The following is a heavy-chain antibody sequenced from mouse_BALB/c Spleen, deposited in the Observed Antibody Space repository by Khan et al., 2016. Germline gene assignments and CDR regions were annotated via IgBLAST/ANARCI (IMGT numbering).Heavy chain of an antibody. CDR3: ARDPFYYYGSSYWYFDV. V-gene: IGHV3-6*02. D-gene: IGHD1-1*01. CDR2: ISYDGSN. CDR1: GYSITSGYY. Sequence: EVQLQESGPGLVKPSQSLSLTCSVTGYSITSGYYWNWIRQFQGNKLEWMGYISYDGSNNYNPSLKNRISITRDTSKNQFFLKLNSVTTEDTATYYCARDPFYYYGSSYWYFDVWGAGTTVTVSS. J-gene: IGHJ1*01.